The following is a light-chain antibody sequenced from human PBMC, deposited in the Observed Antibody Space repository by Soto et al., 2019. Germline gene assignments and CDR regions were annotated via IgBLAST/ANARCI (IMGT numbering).Light chain of an antibody. Sequence: QSVLTQPPSASGSPGQRVPISCSGGSSNIGTNTVNWYQQLPGTAPKLLIYSSNQRPSGVPDRFSGSKSGTSASLAISGLQSEDEAVYYCAAWDDRLNGYVFGTGTKVTVL. J-gene: IGLJ1*01. V-gene: IGLV1-44*01. CDR2: SSN. CDR3: AAWDDRLNGYV. CDR1: SSNIGTNT.